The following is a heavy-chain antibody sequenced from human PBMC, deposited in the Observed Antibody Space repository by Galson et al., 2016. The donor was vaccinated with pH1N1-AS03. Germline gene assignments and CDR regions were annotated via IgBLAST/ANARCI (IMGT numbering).Heavy chain of an antibody. D-gene: IGHD5-24*01. CDR3: AGDEGFANGINV. CDR2: IHPGGDT. Sequence: SLRLSCAATGFTVSSGYHMSWVRQAPGKGLEWVSVIHPGGDTYNADSVKGRFTISRDNFENMVYLQMNSLRPEDPAVYYCAGDEGFANGINVWGQGTTVTVSS. J-gene: IGHJ6*02. V-gene: IGHV3-66*02. CDR1: GFTVSSGY.